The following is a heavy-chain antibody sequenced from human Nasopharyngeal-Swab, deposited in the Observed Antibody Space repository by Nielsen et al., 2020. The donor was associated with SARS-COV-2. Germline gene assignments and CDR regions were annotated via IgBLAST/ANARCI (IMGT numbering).Heavy chain of an antibody. V-gene: IGHV4-31*02. D-gene: IGHD3-3*01. CDR2: IYYSGST. Sequence: WIRQPPGKGLEWIGYIYYSGSTYYNPSLKSRVTISVDTSKNQFSLKLSSVTAADTAVYYCARGDKAEITIFGVVIISAAFDIWGQGTTVTVSS. J-gene: IGHJ3*02. CDR3: ARGDKAEITIFGVVIISAAFDI.